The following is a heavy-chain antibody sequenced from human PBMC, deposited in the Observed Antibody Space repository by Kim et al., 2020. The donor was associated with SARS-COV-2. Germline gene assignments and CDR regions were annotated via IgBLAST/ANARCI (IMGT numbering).Heavy chain of an antibody. Sequence: GGSLRLSCAASGFTVSSNYMSWVRQAPGKGLEWVSVIYSGGSTYYADSVKGRFTISRDNSKNTLYLQMNSLRAEDTAVYYCATAGIAARPCYFDYWGQGTLVTVSS. V-gene: IGHV3-53*01. CDR3: ATAGIAARPCYFDY. D-gene: IGHD6-6*01. CDR2: IYSGGST. J-gene: IGHJ4*02. CDR1: GFTVSSNY.